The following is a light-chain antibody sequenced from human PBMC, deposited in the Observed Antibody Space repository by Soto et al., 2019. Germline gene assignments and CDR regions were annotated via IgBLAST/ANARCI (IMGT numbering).Light chain of an antibody. V-gene: IGKV1-5*03. CDR1: QSVSTF. CDR3: QQYSSSSVNT. Sequence: DIQMTQSPSTLSASVGDTVTISCRASQSVSTFLAWYQQKPGKAPKVLIYRTSILQSGVPSRFSGSGSETEFTLTISSLQPDDFAPYYCQQYSSSSVNTFGQGTKVE. J-gene: IGKJ2*01. CDR2: RTS.